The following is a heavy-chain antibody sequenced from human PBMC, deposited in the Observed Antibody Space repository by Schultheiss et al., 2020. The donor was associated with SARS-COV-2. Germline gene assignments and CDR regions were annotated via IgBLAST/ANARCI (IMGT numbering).Heavy chain of an antibody. CDR3: ARSSYEYGSFDH. V-gene: IGHV4-61*01. J-gene: IGHJ4*02. D-gene: IGHD2-2*01. CDR1: GGSVSSGSYY. CDR2: IYYSGST. Sequence: SETLSLTCTVSGGSVSSGSYYWSWIRQPPGKGLEWIGYIYYSGSTYYNPSLKSRVTISVDTSKNQFSLKLSSVTAADTAVYYCARSSYEYGSFDHWGQGALVTVSS.